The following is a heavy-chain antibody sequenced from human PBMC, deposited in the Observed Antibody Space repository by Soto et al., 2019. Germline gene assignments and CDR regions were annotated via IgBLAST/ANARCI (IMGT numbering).Heavy chain of an antibody. CDR2: IYYSGSP. J-gene: IGHJ4*02. D-gene: IGHD2-15*01. V-gene: IGHV4-31*03. CDR3: ARSFSVVAATFPDY. CDR1: GGSISSGGYY. Sequence: QVQLQESGPGLVKPSQTLSLTCTVSGGSISSGGYYWSWIRQHPGKGLEWIGYIYYSGSPYYNPSLKSRVTISVDTSKNQFSLKLSSVTAADTAVYYCARSFSVVAATFPDYWGQGTLVTVSS.